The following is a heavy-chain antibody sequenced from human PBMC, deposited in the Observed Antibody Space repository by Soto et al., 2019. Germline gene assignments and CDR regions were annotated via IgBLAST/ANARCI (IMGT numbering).Heavy chain of an antibody. J-gene: IGHJ3*02. D-gene: IGHD3-10*01. V-gene: IGHV1-69*06. CDR3: AKHKLWFGELSHHDDFDI. CDR2: IIPIFGTA. Sequence: SVKVSCKASGGTFSSYAISWVRQAPGQGLEWMGGIIPIFGTANYAQKFQGRVTITADKSTSTAYMELSSLRSEDTAVYYCAKHKLWFGELSHHDDFDIWGQGTMGTDSS. CDR1: GGTFSSYA.